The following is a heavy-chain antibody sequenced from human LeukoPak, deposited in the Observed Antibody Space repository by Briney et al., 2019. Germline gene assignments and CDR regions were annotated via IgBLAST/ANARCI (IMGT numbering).Heavy chain of an antibody. J-gene: IGHJ6*04. D-gene: IGHD3-3*01. CDR3: AKDSATIFGVVNGMDV. CDR2: ISWDGGST. Sequence: QPGGSLRLSCAPSGFTFDDYAMHWVRQAPGKGLGWISLISWDGGSTYYADSVKGRFTISRDNSKNSLYLQMNGLRAEDTALYYCAKDSATIFGVVNGMDVWGKGTTVTVSS. V-gene: IGHV3-43D*03. CDR1: GFTFDDYA.